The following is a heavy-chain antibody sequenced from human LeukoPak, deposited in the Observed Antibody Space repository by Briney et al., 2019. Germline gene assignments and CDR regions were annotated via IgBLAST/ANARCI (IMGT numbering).Heavy chain of an antibody. J-gene: IGHJ3*02. Sequence: TGGSLRLSCAASGFTFSSYAMSWVRQAPGKGLEWVSAISGSGGSTYYADSVKGRFTISRDNSKNTLYLQMNNLRAEDTAVYYCAKDFFGASYYDFWSGYPGDAFDIWGQGTMVTVSS. CDR3: AKDFFGASYYDFWSGYPGDAFDI. CDR2: ISGSGGST. D-gene: IGHD3-3*01. CDR1: GFTFSSYA. V-gene: IGHV3-23*01.